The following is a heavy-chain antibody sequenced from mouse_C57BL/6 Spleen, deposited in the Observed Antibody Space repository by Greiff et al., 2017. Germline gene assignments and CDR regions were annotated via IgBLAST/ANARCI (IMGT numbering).Heavy chain of an antibody. D-gene: IGHD1-1*01. J-gene: IGHJ2*01. V-gene: IGHV6-6*01. CDR3: STVVATDYFDY. CDR1: GFTFSDAW. Sequence: EVKLMESGGGLVQPGGSMKLSCAASGFTFSDAWMDWVRQSPEKGLEWVAEIRNKANNHATYYAESVKGRFTISRDDSKSSVYLPMNSLRAEDTGIYYCSTVVATDYFDYWGQGTTLTVSS. CDR2: IRNKANNHAT.